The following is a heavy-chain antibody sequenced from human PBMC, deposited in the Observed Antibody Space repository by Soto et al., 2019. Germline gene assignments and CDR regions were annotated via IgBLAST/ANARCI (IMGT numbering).Heavy chain of an antibody. CDR1: GYTLTELS. CDR2: FDPEDGET. D-gene: IGHD7-27*01. CDR3: ATPTGDLDYYYGMDV. Sequence: ASVKVSCKVSGYTLTELSMHWVRQAPGKGLEWLGGFDPEDGETIYAQKFQGRVTMTEDTSTDTAYMELSSLRSEDTAVYYCATPTGDLDYYYGMDVRGQGTTVTVFS. V-gene: IGHV1-24*01. J-gene: IGHJ6*02.